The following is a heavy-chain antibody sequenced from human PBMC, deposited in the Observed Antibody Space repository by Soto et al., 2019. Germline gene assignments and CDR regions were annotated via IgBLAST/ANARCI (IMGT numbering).Heavy chain of an antibody. CDR2: ISYDGSFK. CDR3: AKDIGYCNRSSCAHYYFYAMDV. Sequence: PGGSLRLSCAASGFTFSNYAMHWVRQAPGKGLEWVTVISYDGSFKYYADSVKGRFTISRDNSKNTLYVQLSSLRAEDTAVYYCAKDIGYCNRSSCAHYYFYAMDVWGQGTSVTVSS. D-gene: IGHD2-15*01. CDR1: GFTFSNYA. J-gene: IGHJ6*02. V-gene: IGHV3-30*18.